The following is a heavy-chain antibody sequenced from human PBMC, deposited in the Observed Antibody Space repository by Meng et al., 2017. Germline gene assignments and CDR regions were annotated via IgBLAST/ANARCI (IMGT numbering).Heavy chain of an antibody. CDR3: ARDQGEEYSYGYEYYYYGMDV. CDR2: ISSSSSYI. D-gene: IGHD5-18*01. Sequence: GESLKISCAASGFTFSSYSMNWVRQAPGKGLEWVSSISSSSSYIYYADSVKGRFTISRDNAKNSLYPQMNSLRAEDTAVYYCARDQGEEYSYGYEYYYYGMDVWGQGTTVTVSS. V-gene: IGHV3-21*01. CDR1: GFTFSSYS. J-gene: IGHJ6*02.